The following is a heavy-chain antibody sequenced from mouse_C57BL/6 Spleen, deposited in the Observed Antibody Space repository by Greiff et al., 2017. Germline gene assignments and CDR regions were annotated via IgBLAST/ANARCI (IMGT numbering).Heavy chain of an antibody. D-gene: IGHD2-5*01. CDR1: GFTFSDYG. CDR2: ISSGSSTI. Sequence: EVQLQQSGGGLVKPGGSLKLSCAASGFTFSDYGMHWVRQAPEKGLEWVAYISSGSSTIYYADTVKGRFTISRDNAKNTLFLQMTSLRSEDTAMYYCARDSNYEGDYWGQGTSVTVSS. V-gene: IGHV5-17*01. J-gene: IGHJ4*01. CDR3: ARDSNYEGDY.